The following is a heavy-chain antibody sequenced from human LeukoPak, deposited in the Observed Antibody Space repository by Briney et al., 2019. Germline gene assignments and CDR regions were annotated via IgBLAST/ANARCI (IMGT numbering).Heavy chain of an antibody. CDR1: GFTFSSYG. CDR2: ISYDGSNK. V-gene: IGHV3-30*18. Sequence: PGGSPRLSCAASGFTFSSYGMHWVRQAPGKGLEWVAVISYDGSNKYYADSVKGRFTISRDNSKNTLYLQMNSLRAEDTAVYYCAKGDVTGYYYGAFDYWGQGTLVTVSS. CDR3: AKGDVTGYYYGAFDY. J-gene: IGHJ4*02. D-gene: IGHD3-9*01.